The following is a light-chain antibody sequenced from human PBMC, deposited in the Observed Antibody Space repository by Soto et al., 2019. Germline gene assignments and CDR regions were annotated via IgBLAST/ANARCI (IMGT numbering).Light chain of an antibody. J-gene: IGKJ1*01. V-gene: IGKV3-20*01. Sequence: EIVLTQSPGTLYLSPGERATLSCRASQSVSSSYLAWYQQKSGQAPRLLIYVASSRATGIPDMFSGSVSGTDFPLTISRLEPEDFAVYYCQQYGSSRTFCQGTKVEIK. CDR1: QSVSSSY. CDR3: QQYGSSRT. CDR2: VAS.